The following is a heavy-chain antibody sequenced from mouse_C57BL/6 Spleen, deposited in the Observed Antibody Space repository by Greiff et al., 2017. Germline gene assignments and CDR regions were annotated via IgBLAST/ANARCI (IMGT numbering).Heavy chain of an antibody. CDR1: GYTFTSYW. CDR3: ARSHDGYPAWFAY. J-gene: IGHJ3*01. CDR2: IDPSDSET. V-gene: IGHV1-52*01. Sequence: QVQLQQPGAELVRPGSSVKLSCKASGYTFTSYWMHWVKQRPIQGLEWIGNIDPSDSETHYNQKFKDKATLTVDKSSSTAYMQLSSRTSEDSAVYYCARSHDGYPAWFAYWGQGTLVTVSA. D-gene: IGHD2-3*01.